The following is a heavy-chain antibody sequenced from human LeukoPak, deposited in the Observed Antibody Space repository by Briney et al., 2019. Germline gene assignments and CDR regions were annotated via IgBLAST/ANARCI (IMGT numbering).Heavy chain of an antibody. D-gene: IGHD6-19*01. Sequence: GGSLRLSCAASGFTFSSYSMNWVRQAPGKGLEWVSSISSSSSYIYYADSVKGRFTISRDNAKNSLYLQMNGLRAEDTAVYYCASVAVAGIEGFDYWGQGTLVTVSS. V-gene: IGHV3-21*01. CDR1: GFTFSSYS. CDR2: ISSSSSYI. CDR3: ASVAVAGIEGFDY. J-gene: IGHJ4*02.